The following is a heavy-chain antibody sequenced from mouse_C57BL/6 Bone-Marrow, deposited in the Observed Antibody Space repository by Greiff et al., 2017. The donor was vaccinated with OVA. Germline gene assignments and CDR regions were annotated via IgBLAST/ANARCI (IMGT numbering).Heavy chain of an antibody. CDR2: IYPRSGNT. D-gene: IGHD1-1*01. CDR3: ARFDYGSLHWYFDV. CDR1: GYTFTSYG. J-gene: IGHJ1*03. V-gene: IGHV1-81*01. Sequence: VKLQESGAELARPGASVKLSCKASGYTFTSYGISWVKQRTGQGLEWIGEIYPRSGNTYYNEKFKGKATLTADKSSSTAYMELRSLTSEDSAVYFCARFDYGSLHWYFDVWGTGTTVTVSS.